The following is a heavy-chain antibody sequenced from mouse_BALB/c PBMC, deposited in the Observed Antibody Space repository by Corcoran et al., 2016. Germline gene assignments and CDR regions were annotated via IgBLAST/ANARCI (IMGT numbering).Heavy chain of an antibody. D-gene: IGHD2-1*01. CDR3: ARTEISYGNYCDY. J-gene: IGHJ3*01. CDR1: GYSFTDSN. CDR2: IDPYNGGT. V-gene: IGHV1S135*01. Sequence: EIQLQQSGPELVKPGASVSVSCKASGYSFTDSNMYWVKQSHGKSLEWIGYIDPYNGGTSYNQQFKGKATLTVDKSSSTPFMHLNSLTSEDSAVYYCARTEISYGNYCDYWGQGTLVTVSA.